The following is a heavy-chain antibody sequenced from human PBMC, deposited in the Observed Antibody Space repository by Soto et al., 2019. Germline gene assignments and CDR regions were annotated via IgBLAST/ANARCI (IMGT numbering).Heavy chain of an antibody. Sequence: EVQLVESGGGLVQPGGSLRLSCAASGFTFSSYEMNWVRQAPGKGLEWVSYISSSGSTIYYADSVKGRFTISRDNAKNSLYLQMNSLRAEDTAVYYCARQRPMIAPDYWGQGTLVTVSS. J-gene: IGHJ4*02. CDR1: GFTFSSYE. CDR2: ISSSGSTI. D-gene: IGHD6-25*01. V-gene: IGHV3-48*03. CDR3: ARQRPMIAPDY.